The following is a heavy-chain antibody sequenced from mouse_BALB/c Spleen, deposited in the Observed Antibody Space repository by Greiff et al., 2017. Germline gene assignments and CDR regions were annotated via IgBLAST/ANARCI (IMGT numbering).Heavy chain of an antibody. CDR1: GFTFSSYY. D-gene: IGHD2-2*01. V-gene: IGHV5-6-2*01. CDR3: ARRDGYDDYYAMDY. CDR2: INSNGGST. J-gene: IGHJ4*01. Sequence: DVKLQESGGGLVKLGGSLKLSCAASGFTFSSYYMSWVRQTPEKRLELVAAINSNGGSTYYPDTVKGRFTISRDNAKNTLYLQMSSLKSEDTALYYCARRDGYDDYYAMDYWGQGTSVTVSS.